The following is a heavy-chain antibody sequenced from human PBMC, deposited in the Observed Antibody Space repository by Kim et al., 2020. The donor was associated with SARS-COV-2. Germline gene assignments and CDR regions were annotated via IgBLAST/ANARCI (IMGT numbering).Heavy chain of an antibody. D-gene: IGHD5-18*01. J-gene: IGHJ6*02. CDR3: ARGGYSYLYHHYSYGMDV. V-gene: IGHV3-30*04. CDR1: GFTFSSYA. CDR2: ISYDGTNK. Sequence: GGSLRLSCAASGFTFSSYAMHWVRQAPGKGLEGVAVISYDGTNKYYADSVKGRFTISRDNSKNTLYLQMNSLRAEDTAVYACARGGYSYLYHHYSYGMDVRGQGTTVTVSS.